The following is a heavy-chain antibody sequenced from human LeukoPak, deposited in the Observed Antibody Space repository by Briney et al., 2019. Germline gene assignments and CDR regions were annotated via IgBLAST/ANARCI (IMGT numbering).Heavy chain of an antibody. V-gene: IGHV4-30-2*01. CDR1: GGSISSGGYS. D-gene: IGHD6-19*01. J-gene: IGHJ4*02. CDR3: ARYSRGWQYYFDY. CDR2: IYHSGST. Sequence: SETLSLTCAVSGGSISSGGYSWRWLRQPPGKGLEWFGNIYHSGSTYYNPSLKSRVTISVDRSKNQLSLKLSSVTAADTAVYYCARYSRGWQYYFDYWGQGTLVTVSS.